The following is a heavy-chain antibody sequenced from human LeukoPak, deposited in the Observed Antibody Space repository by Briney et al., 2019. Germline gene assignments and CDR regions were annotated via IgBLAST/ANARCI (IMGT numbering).Heavy chain of an antibody. CDR2: ITPIFGTA. V-gene: IGHV1-69*13. CDR1: GGTFSSYA. CDR3: AREWGLESSGYYYAY. Sequence: SVKVSCKASGGTFSSYAISWVRQAPGQGFEWMGGITPIFGTANFAQKFQGRVSITADESTSTAFMELSSLRSEDTAVYYCAREWGLESSGYYYAYWGQGTLVTVSS. D-gene: IGHD3-22*01. J-gene: IGHJ4*02.